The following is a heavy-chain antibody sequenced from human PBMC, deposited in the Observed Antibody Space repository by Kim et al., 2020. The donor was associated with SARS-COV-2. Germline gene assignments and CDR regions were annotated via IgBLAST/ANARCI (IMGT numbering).Heavy chain of an antibody. V-gene: IGHV4-4*01. J-gene: IGHJ4*02. D-gene: IGHD2-15*01. Sequence: YNPSLKSRVTISVDKSKNQFSLKLSSVTAADAAVYFCARETWREGCTIEQWGQGTLVTVSS. CDR3: ARETWREGCTIEQ.